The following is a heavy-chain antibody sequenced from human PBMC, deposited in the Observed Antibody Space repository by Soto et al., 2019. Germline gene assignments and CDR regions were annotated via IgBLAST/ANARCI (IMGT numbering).Heavy chain of an antibody. J-gene: IGHJ4*02. D-gene: IGHD6-19*01. CDR3: ARSVAVPGAHIDY. CDR2: IYTSGST. V-gene: IGHV4-4*07. CDR1: GGSISSYY. Sequence: SETLSLTCTVSGGSISSYYWSWIRPPAGKGLEWIGRIYTSGSTNYNPSLKSRVTMSVDTSKNQFSLKLSSVTAADTAVYFCARSVAVPGAHIDYWGQGTQVTVSS.